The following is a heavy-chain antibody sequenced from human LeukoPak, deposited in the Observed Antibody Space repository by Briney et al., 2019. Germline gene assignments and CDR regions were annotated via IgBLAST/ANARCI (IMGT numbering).Heavy chain of an antibody. CDR3: AREGYTSGSTSFDY. CDR1: GFTFSSYG. V-gene: IGHV3-33*01. CDR2: IWYDGSNK. D-gene: IGHD3-22*01. Sequence: PGRSLRPSCAASGFTFSSYGMHWVRQAPGKGLEWVAVIWYDGSNKYYADSVKGRFTISRDNSKNTLYLQMNSLRAEDTAVYYCAREGYTSGSTSFDYWGQGTLVTVSS. J-gene: IGHJ4*02.